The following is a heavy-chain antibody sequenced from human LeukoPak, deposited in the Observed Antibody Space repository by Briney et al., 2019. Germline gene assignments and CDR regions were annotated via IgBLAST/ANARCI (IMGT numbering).Heavy chain of an antibody. CDR3: AKEGFDS. CDR1: GFTFNNYA. Sequence: GGSLRPSCAASGFTFNNYAMAWVRQAPGKGLEWVSGINGRGGGSYHADSVKGRFTISRDNSKNTLYLQMNSLRGEDTAVYYCAKEGFDSWGQGTLVTVSS. J-gene: IGHJ4*02. CDR2: INGRGGGS. V-gene: IGHV3-23*01.